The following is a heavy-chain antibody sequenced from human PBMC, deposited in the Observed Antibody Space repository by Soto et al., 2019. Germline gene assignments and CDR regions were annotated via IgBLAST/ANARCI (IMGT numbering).Heavy chain of an antibody. V-gene: IGHV3-30-3*01. Sequence: GGSLRLSCAASGFTFSSYAMHWVRQAPGKGLEWVAVISYDGSNKYYADSVKGRFTISRDNSKNTLYLQMNSLRAEDTAVYYCARDLVSGGYGMDVWGQGTTVTVYS. CDR3: ARDLVSGGYGMDV. D-gene: IGHD1-1*01. J-gene: IGHJ6*02. CDR1: GFTFSSYA. CDR2: ISYDGSNK.